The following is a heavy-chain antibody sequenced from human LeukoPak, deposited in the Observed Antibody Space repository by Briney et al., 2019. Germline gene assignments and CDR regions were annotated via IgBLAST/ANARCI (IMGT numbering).Heavy chain of an antibody. CDR2: VYYSGST. Sequence: SETLSLTCTVSGGSISSSGYYWGWIRQPPGKGLEWIGSVYYSGSTYYNPSLKSRVTISVDMSKNQFSLKLNSVTAADTAVYYCARDRAEMGIPSPFAIDYWGQGTLVTVSS. CDR1: GGSISSSGYY. V-gene: IGHV4-39*07. J-gene: IGHJ4*02. D-gene: IGHD1-14*01. CDR3: ARDRAEMGIPSPFAIDY.